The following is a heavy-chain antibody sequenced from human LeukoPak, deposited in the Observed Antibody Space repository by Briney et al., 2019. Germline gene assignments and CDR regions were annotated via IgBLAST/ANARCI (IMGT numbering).Heavy chain of an antibody. Sequence: GGSLRLSCAASGFTFSNYNMNWIRQAPGKGLEWVSYISSSGSTKYYADSVKGRFTISRDNAKNSLYLQMNSLRAKDTAVYYCARVLRYCSGGNCYSGGLGYMDVWGKGTTVTISS. CDR3: ARVLRYCSGGNCYSGGLGYMDV. CDR1: GFTFSNYN. J-gene: IGHJ6*03. CDR2: ISSSGSTK. V-gene: IGHV3-11*01. D-gene: IGHD2-15*01.